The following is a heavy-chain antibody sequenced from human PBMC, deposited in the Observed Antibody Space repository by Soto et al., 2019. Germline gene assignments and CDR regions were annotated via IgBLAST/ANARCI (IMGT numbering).Heavy chain of an antibody. CDR1: GFSLITSGVV. J-gene: IGHJ4*02. CDR3: AHWIEYYYDSSGYNLIRTLGY. CDR2: IYWDDDK. D-gene: IGHD3-22*01. Sequence: SGPALVNPTQTLTLTCTFSGFSLITSGVVVGWIRQPPGNALEWLALIYWDDDKRYSPSLKSRLTITKDTSKNQVVLTMTNMDPVDTATYYCAHWIEYYYDSSGYNLIRTLGYWGQGTLVTVSS. V-gene: IGHV2-5*02.